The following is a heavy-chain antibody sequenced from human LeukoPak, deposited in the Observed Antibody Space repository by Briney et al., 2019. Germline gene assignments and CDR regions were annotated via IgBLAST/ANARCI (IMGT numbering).Heavy chain of an antibody. CDR3: ARHSHPEGNTWFWGY. J-gene: IGHJ1*01. V-gene: IGHV4-59*08. CDR1: GGSITNYY. Sequence: SETLSLTCTVSGGSITNYYWSWTRQPPGKGLEWIGYSYYSGSTNYNPSLKSRITISVDTSKNQFSLRLSSVTAADSAVYYCARHSHPEGNTWFWGYWGQGTLVTVSS. CDR2: SYYSGST. D-gene: IGHD3-10*01.